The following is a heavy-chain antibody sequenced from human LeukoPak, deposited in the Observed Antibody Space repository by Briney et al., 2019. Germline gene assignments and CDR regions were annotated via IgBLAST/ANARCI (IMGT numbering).Heavy chain of an antibody. D-gene: IGHD3-16*02. CDR1: GYTLTELS. Sequence: GASVKVSCKVSGYTLTELSMHWVRQAPGKGLEWMGGFDPEDGETIYAQKFQGRVTMTEDTSTDTAYMELSSLRSEDTAVYYCATSDRGFGGVIAPFDYWGQGTLVTVSS. CDR2: FDPEDGET. CDR3: ATSDRGFGGVIAPFDY. J-gene: IGHJ4*02. V-gene: IGHV1-24*01.